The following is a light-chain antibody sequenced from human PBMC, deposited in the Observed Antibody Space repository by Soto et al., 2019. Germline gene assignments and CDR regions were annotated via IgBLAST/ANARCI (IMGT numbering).Light chain of an antibody. CDR1: SSDVGSYNL. J-gene: IGLJ1*01. CDR3: CSYAGSSTYV. Sequence: QSVLTQPASVSVSPGQSITISCTGTSSDVGSYNLVSWYQQHPGKAPKLMIYEGSKRPSGVSNRFSGSKSGNTASPTISGLQAEDEADYYCCSYAGSSTYVFGTGTKVTVL. CDR2: EGS. V-gene: IGLV2-23*01.